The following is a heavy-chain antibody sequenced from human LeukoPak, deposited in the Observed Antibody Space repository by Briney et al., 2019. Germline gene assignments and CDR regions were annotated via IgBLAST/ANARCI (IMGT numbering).Heavy chain of an antibody. CDR3: AREEEWSAYPGWFDP. Sequence: VASVKVSCTASGYSFTNNYGISWVRQAPGQGLEWMGWISVYNGNTQYAPKFQGRVTLTTDTAAKIVNMEVTSLRSDDTALYYCAREEEWSAYPGWFDPWGQGTLVTVSS. V-gene: IGHV1-18*01. J-gene: IGHJ5*02. CDR1: GYSFTNNYG. CDR2: ISVYNGNT. D-gene: IGHD3-3*01.